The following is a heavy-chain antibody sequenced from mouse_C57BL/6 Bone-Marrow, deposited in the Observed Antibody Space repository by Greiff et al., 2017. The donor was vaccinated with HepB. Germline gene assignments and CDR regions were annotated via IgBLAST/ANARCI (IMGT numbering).Heavy chain of an antibody. CDR3: ARLIYYGNYYAMDY. V-gene: IGHV1-63*01. CDR1: GYTFTNYW. D-gene: IGHD2-1*01. J-gene: IGHJ4*01. CDR2: IYPGGGYT. Sequence: LVESGAELVRPGTSVKMSCKASGYTFTNYWIGWAKQRPGHGLEWIGDIYPGGGYTNYNEKFKGKATLTADKSSSTAYMQFSSLTSEDSAIYYCARLIYYGNYYAMDYWGQGTSVTVSS.